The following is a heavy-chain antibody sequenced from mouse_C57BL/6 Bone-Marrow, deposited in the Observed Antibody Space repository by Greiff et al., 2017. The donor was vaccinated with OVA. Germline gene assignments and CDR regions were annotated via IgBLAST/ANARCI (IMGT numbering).Heavy chain of an antibody. CDR3: ARFDYRYYFDY. D-gene: IGHD2-4*01. J-gene: IGHJ2*01. CDR1: GYSFKSYY. Sequence: QVQLKQSGPELVKPGASVKISCKASGYSFKSYYIHWVKQRPGQGLEWIGWIYPGSGNTKYNEKFKGKATLTADTSSSTAYMQLSSLTSEDSAVYYCARFDYRYYFDYWGQGTTLTVSS. CDR2: IYPGSGNT. V-gene: IGHV1-66*01.